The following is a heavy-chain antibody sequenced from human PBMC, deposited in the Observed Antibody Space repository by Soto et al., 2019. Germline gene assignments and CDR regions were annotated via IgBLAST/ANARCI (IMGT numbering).Heavy chain of an antibody. CDR1: GGSVSNSNYY. CDR3: VSQRTSVLTQAYFDY. J-gene: IGHJ4*02. CDR2: VYYRGRS. Sequence: SETLSLPCTVSGGSVSNSNYYWGWIRQSPGKGLEWIGSVYYRGRSYSKSSVKSRVTISVDTSKNQFSLNLNSVTASDTAVYFCVSQRTSVLTQAYFDYWGPGALVTVSS. D-gene: IGHD2-8*01. V-gene: IGHV4-39*01.